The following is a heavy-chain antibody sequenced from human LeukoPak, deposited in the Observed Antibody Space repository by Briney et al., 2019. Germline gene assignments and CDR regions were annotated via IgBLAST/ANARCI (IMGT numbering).Heavy chain of an antibody. CDR1: GFTFDDYA. V-gene: IGHV3-9*01. Sequence: GGSLRLSCAASGFTFDDYAMHWVRQAPGKGLEWVSGISWNSGSIGYADSVKGRFTISRDNAKNTLYLQMNNLRAEDTAVYYCARDLSFGAPYNWFDPWGQGTLVTVSS. D-gene: IGHD3-10*01. J-gene: IGHJ5*02. CDR2: ISWNSGSI. CDR3: ARDLSFGAPYNWFDP.